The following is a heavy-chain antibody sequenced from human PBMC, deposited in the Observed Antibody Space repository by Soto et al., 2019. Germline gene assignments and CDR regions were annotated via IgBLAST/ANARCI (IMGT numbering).Heavy chain of an antibody. J-gene: IGHJ3*01. CDR3: AHRRARTAGRDDAYDV. Sequence: QITLKESGPTLVKPTQTLTLTCIFSGFSLTTNGVGVGWIRQPPGKSLEWLALIYWDDDKRFNPSLKSRLTLTKDTSRSQVFLTMTNMDPVDTVTYYCAHRRARTAGRDDAYDVWGRGTLVVVSS. CDR1: GFSLTTNGVG. V-gene: IGHV2-5*02. CDR2: IYWDDDK. D-gene: IGHD6-6*01.